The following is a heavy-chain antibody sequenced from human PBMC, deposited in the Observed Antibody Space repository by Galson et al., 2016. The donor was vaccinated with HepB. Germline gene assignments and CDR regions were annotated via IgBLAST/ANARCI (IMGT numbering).Heavy chain of an antibody. CDR1: GFTFSSYD. V-gene: IGHV3-13*04. D-gene: IGHD5/OR15-5a*01. J-gene: IGHJ2*01. Sequence: SLRLSCAASGFTFSSYDMHWVRQATGKGLEWVSVFGAAGDTYQADSVKGRFTISRENAKNSLYLQMNSLGAGDTAVYYCARELSKTGYFDLWGRGTLVTVSS. CDR3: ARELSKTGYFDL. CDR2: FGAAGDT.